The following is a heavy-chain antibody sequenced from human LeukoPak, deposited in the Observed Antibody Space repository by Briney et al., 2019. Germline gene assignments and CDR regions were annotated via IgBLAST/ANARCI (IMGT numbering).Heavy chain of an antibody. CDR1: GYTFTSYY. D-gene: IGHD4-23*01. V-gene: IGHV1-46*01. J-gene: IGHJ1*01. Sequence: ASVNVSCKASGYTFTSYYVHWVRQAPGQGLEWMGIINPSGGSTSYAQRFQGRVTMTRDTSTSTVYMELSRLRSEDTAVYYCARKSSQGNAGYFQHWGQGTLVTVSS. CDR3: ARKSSQGNAGYFQH. CDR2: INPSGGST.